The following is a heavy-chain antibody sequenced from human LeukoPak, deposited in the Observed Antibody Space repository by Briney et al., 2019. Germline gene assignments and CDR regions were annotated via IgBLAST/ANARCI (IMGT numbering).Heavy chain of an antibody. CDR3: ARDRRWTATTVTYFDY. CDR2: ISSNGGST. V-gene: IGHV3-64*01. CDR1: GFTFSSYA. J-gene: IGHJ4*02. Sequence: GGSLRLSCAASGFTFSSYAMHWVRQAPGKGLEYVSAISSNGGSTYYANSVKGRFTISRDNSKNTLYLQMASLRGEDTAVYYCARDRRWTATTVTYFDYWGQGTLVTVSS. D-gene: IGHD4-17*01.